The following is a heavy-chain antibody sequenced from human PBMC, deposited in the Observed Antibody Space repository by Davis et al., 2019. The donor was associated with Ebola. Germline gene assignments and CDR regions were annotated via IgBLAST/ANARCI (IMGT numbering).Heavy chain of an antibody. CDR3: ARVVGGADGWTNWFDP. CDR1: GLDFGAYD. Sequence: GGSLRLSCGASGLDFGAYDMNWVRQAPGKGLEWVAYITGRASTIYYADSVRGRFTISRDDFKNTVYLQMNSLRVDDTAVYYCARVVGGADGWTNWFDPWGQGTLVTVSS. V-gene: IGHV3-48*01. D-gene: IGHD5-24*01. J-gene: IGHJ5*02. CDR2: ITGRASTI.